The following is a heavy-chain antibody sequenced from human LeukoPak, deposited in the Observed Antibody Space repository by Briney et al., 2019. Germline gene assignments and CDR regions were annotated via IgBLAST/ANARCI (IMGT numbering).Heavy chain of an antibody. CDR3: ARDIDGVSGWYQL. D-gene: IGHD6-19*01. J-gene: IGHJ4*02. V-gene: IGHV1-18*04. CDR1: GYTFTSYY. CDR2: ISAYNGNT. Sequence: ASVKVSCKASGYTFTSYYMHWVRQAPGQGLEWMGWISAYNGNTNYAQKLQGRVTMTTDTSTSTAYMELRSLRSDDTAVYYCARDIDGVSGWYQLWGQGTLVTVSS.